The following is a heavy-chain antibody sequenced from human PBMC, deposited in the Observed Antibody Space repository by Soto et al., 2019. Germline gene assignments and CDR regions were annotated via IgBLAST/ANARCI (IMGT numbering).Heavy chain of an antibody. CDR1: GFTFSSYG. CDR3: AKDTLWPDYYYYGMDV. Sequence: GGSLRLSCAASGFTFSSYGMHWVRQAPGKGLEWVAVIWYDGSNKYYADSVRGRFTISRDNSKNTLYLQMNSLRAKDTAVYYCAKDTLWPDYYYYGMDVWGQGTTVTVSS. D-gene: IGHD3-10*01. CDR2: IWYDGSNK. J-gene: IGHJ6*02. V-gene: IGHV3-33*06.